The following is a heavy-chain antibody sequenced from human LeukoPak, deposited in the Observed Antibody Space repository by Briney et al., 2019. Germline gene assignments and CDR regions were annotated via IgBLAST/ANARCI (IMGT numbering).Heavy chain of an antibody. V-gene: IGHV3-30*04. D-gene: IGHD6-13*01. J-gene: IGHJ5*01. CDR2: ISYDGSNK. CDR3: ARAGYSSSWYDF. CDR1: GFTFSSYA. Sequence: PGGSLRLYCAASGFTFSSYAMHWVRQAPGKGLEWVAFISYDGSNKYYADSVKGRFTISRDNSKNTLYLQMNGLRAEDTAVYYCARAGYSSSWYDFWGQGTLVTVSS.